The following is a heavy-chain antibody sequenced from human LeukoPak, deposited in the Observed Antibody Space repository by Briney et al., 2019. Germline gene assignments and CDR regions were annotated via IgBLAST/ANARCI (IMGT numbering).Heavy chain of an antibody. D-gene: IGHD3-3*01. J-gene: IGHJ6*03. CDR1: GGSFSGYY. CDR2: INHSGST. Sequence: SETLSLTCAVYGGSFSGYYWSWIRQPPGKGLEWIGEINHSGSTNYNPSLKSRVTISVDTSKNQFSLKLSSVTAADTAVYYCASTYYDFWSGLSGHYYYYMDVWGQGALVTVSS. CDR3: ASTYYDFWSGLSGHYYYYMDV. V-gene: IGHV4-34*01.